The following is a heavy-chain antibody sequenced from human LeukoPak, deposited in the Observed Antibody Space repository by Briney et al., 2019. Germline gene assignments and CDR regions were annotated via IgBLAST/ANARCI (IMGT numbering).Heavy chain of an antibody. CDR1: GYSFTSYW. CDR2: IYPGDSDT. D-gene: IGHD1-14*01. J-gene: IGHJ4*02. Sequence: GETLKISCKGSGYSFTSYWIGWVRQIPGKGLEWRGIIYPGDSDTRYSPSFQGQVPLSHDKSISTAYLQSSSLKASDTAMYYCASSSHRDRSDYWGQGTLVTVSS. V-gene: IGHV5-51*01. CDR3: ASSSHRDRSDY.